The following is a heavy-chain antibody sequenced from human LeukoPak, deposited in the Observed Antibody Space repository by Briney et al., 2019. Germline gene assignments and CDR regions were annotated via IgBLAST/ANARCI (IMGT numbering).Heavy chain of an antibody. J-gene: IGHJ1*01. CDR1: GGSISSSSDY. CDR2: MSYSGTT. V-gene: IGHV4-39*01. D-gene: IGHD3-16*02. CDR3: VAAHSSYRRYEDQH. Sequence: SETLSLTCSVSGGSISSSSDYWGWIRQPPGQGLEWIGTMSYSGTTFCNPSPKSRVTMSVDTSKNQFSLNLRSVTAADTAVYYCVAAHSSYRRYEDQHWGQGTLVTV.